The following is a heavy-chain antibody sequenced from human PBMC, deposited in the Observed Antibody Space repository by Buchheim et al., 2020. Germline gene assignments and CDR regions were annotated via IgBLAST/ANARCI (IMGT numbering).Heavy chain of an antibody. Sequence: QVQLVQSGAEVKKPGASVKVSCKASGYTFTSNYINWVRQATGQGLEWMGWMNPKSGDTYYAQKFQGKVTMTRDTSISTAYMEVGSLSSDDTAVYYCARGDSSAWPDYWGQGT. V-gene: IGHV1-8*01. CDR2: MNPKSGDT. D-gene: IGHD6-19*01. CDR1: GYTFTSNY. J-gene: IGHJ4*01. CDR3: ARGDSSAWPDY.